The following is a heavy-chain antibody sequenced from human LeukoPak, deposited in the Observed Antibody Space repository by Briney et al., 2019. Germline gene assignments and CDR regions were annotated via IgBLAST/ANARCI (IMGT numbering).Heavy chain of an antibody. D-gene: IGHD1-26*01. J-gene: IGHJ4*02. CDR2: ISSSNDYI. CDR1: GFTFSSYA. V-gene: IGHV3-21*01. CDR3: ARDSNVVGAKGAG. Sequence: GGSLRLSCAASGFTFSSYAMSWVRQAPGKGLEWVSSISSSNDYIYYADSVKGRFTISRDNAKNSLYLQMNSLRAEDTAVYYCARDSNVVGAKGAGWGQGTLVTVSS.